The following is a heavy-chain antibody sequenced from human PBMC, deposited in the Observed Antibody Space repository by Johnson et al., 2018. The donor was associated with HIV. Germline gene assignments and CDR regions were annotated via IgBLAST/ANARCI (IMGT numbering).Heavy chain of an antibody. Sequence: QVQLVESGGGVVQPGGSLRLSCAASGFTVSSNYMSWVRQAPGKGLEWVAVISYDGSNKYYADSVKGRFTISRDNSKNTLYLQMNSLRAEDTAVYYCSRGENYYDSSGYWDDAFDIWGQGTMVTVSS. CDR2: ISYDGSNK. D-gene: IGHD3-22*01. J-gene: IGHJ3*02. CDR1: GFTVSSNY. CDR3: SRGENYYDSSGYWDDAFDI. V-gene: IGHV3-30*19.